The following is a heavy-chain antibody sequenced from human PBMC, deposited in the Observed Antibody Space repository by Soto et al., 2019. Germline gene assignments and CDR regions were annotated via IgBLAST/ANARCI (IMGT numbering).Heavy chain of an antibody. J-gene: IGHJ6*02. Sequence: QVQLVESGGGVVQPGRSLRLSCAASGFTFSSYTMHWVRQAPGKGLEWVAVISYDGSNKNYADSVKGRFTISRDNSKNTLYPQMNSLRAEDTAVYYCARGYDFWSGYYYPYGMDVWGQGTTVTVSS. CDR2: ISYDGSNK. D-gene: IGHD3-3*01. CDR1: GFTFSSYT. CDR3: ARGYDFWSGYYYPYGMDV. V-gene: IGHV3-30-3*01.